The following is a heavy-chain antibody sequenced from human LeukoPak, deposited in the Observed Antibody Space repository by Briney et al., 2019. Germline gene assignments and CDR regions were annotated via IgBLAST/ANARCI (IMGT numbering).Heavy chain of an antibody. CDR3: ARYGIVGARFDP. Sequence: SETLSLTCAVYGGSFSGYYWSWIRQPAGKGLEWIGRIYTSGSTNYNPSLKSRVTMSVDTSKNQFSLKLSSVTAADTAVYYCARYGIVGARFDPWGQGTLVTVSS. V-gene: IGHV4-59*10. J-gene: IGHJ5*02. D-gene: IGHD1-26*01. CDR1: GGSFSGYY. CDR2: IYTSGST.